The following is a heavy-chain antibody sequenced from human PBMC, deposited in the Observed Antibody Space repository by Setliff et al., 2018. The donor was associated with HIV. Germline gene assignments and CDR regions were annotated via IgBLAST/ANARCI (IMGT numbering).Heavy chain of an antibody. CDR2: IYPDDSDT. V-gene: IGHV5-51*01. CDR1: GYSFPNYW. CDR3: ARIWFGAQDAFDI. D-gene: IGHD3-10*01. J-gene: IGHJ3*02. Sequence: GESLKISCKGSGYSFPNYWIGWVRQMPGKGLEWMGIIYPDDSDTRYSPSFQGQVTISADQSLSTAYLQWSSLKASDTAMYYCARIWFGAQDAFDIWGQGTMVTVSS.